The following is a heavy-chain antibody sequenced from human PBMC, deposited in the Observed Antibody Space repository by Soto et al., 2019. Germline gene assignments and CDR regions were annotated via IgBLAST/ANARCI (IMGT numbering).Heavy chain of an antibody. J-gene: IGHJ1*01. CDR2: INPSGGST. CDR3: ATDDGHYYGSV. Sequence: ASVKVSCKASGYTFASSSMHWVRQAPGQGLEWMGVINPSGGSTSYAQKFQGRVIMTTDTSTSTVYMELSSLRSEDMAVYFCATDDGHYYGSVWGQGTLVTVSS. V-gene: IGHV1-46*01. CDR1: GYTFASSS. D-gene: IGHD3-22*01.